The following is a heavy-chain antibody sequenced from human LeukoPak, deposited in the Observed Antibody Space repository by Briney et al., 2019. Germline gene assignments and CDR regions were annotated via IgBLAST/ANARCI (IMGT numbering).Heavy chain of an antibody. J-gene: IGHJ4*02. CDR3: AKPPSLSTVTTGYFDY. Sequence: GGSLRLSCAASGFTFDDYAMHWVRQAPGKGLEGVSGMSWNSGSIGYADSVKGRFNISRDNAKNSLYLQMNSLRAEDTALYYCAKPPSLSTVTTGYFDYWGQGTLVTVSS. CDR2: MSWNSGSI. D-gene: IGHD4-17*01. CDR1: GFTFDDYA. V-gene: IGHV3-9*01.